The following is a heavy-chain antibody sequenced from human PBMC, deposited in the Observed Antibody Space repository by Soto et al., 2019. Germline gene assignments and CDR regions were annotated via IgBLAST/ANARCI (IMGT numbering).Heavy chain of an antibody. D-gene: IGHD3-16*02. J-gene: IGHJ3*02. CDR3: ARSGIWGSYRTSYIFDI. CDR1: GFTFSDYY. CDR2: ISGSGGTK. V-gene: IGHV3-11*01. Sequence: PGGSLRLSCEASGFTFSDYYMSWIRQAPGRGLEWLSYISGSGGTKYYANSVKGRFTISRDNAKNSLYLQMNSLRAEDTAVYFCARSGIWGSYRTSYIFDIWGQGTMVTVSS.